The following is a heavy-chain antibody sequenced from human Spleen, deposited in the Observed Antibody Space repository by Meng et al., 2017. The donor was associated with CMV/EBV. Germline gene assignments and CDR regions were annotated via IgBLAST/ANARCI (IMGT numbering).Heavy chain of an antibody. CDR1: GFTFSSYA. J-gene: IGHJ4*02. Sequence: GESLKISCAASGFTFSSYAMSWVRQAPGKGLEWVSAIRDTGGSTYYADSVKGRFTISRHTSKNTLYLQMNSLRAEDTAVYYCAKVAYSSSSGYYFDFWGQGTLVTVSS. CDR2: IRDTGGST. CDR3: AKVAYSSSSGYYFDF. D-gene: IGHD6-6*01. V-gene: IGHV3-23*01.